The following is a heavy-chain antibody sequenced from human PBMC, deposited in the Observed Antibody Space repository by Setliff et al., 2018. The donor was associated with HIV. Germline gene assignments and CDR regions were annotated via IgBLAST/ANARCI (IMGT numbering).Heavy chain of an antibody. CDR1: GGSISSYY. Sequence: SETLSLTCNVSGGSISSYYWNWIRQPPGKGLEWIGYIYYSGSTNYNPSLKSRVTISVDTSKNQFSLKLSSVTAADTAVYYCARGVTHPPPFGAFDIWGLGTLVTVSS. D-gene: IGHD5-18*01. CDR2: IYYSGST. V-gene: IGHV4-59*08. J-gene: IGHJ3*02. CDR3: ARGVTHPPPFGAFDI.